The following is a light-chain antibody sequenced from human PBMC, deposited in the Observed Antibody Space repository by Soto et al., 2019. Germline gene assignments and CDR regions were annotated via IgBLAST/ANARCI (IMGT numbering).Light chain of an antibody. Sequence: EIVLTQSPGTLSLSPGERATLSCRTSQSTSYNYLAWYQQKPGQAPRLLIYGASTRATGIAARFSGSGSGTELTLTISGLQSEDFATYYCQQYNNWPVTFGGGTKVDIK. CDR3: QQYNNWPVT. J-gene: IGKJ4*01. CDR1: QSTSYN. V-gene: IGKV3D-15*01. CDR2: GAS.